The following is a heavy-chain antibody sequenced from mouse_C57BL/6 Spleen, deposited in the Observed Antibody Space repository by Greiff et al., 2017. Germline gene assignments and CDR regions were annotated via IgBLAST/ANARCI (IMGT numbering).Heavy chain of an antibody. Sequence: QVHVKQPGAELVRPGSSVKLSCKASGYTFTSYWMDWVKQRPGQGLEWIGNIYPSDSETHYNQKFKDKATLTVDKSSSTAYMQLSSLTSEDSAVYYCARHSLYAMDYWGQGTSVTVSS. V-gene: IGHV1-61*01. CDR2: IYPSDSET. CDR1: GYTFTSYW. J-gene: IGHJ4*01. CDR3: ARHSLYAMDY.